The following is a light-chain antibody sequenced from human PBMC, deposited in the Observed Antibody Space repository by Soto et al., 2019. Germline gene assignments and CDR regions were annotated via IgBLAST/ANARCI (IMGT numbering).Light chain of an antibody. V-gene: IGKV3-15*01. CDR1: QSISNN. CDR3: QQYNNWPYT. J-gene: IGKJ2*01. Sequence: EIVMTQSPDTLSVSPGESATLSCRARQSISNNLAWYQQKPGQAPRLLIYGASTRTTAIPARFSGSGSGTEFTLTISSLQSEDFAVYYCQQYNNWPYTFAQGTKLEI. CDR2: GAS.